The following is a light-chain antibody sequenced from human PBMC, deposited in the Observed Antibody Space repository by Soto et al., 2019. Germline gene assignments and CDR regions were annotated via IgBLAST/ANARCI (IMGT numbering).Light chain of an antibody. CDR3: SSYAGSSYV. CDR2: EVS. CDR1: SSDVGSYNY. J-gene: IGLJ1*01. V-gene: IGLV2-8*01. Sequence: QSALTQPPSASGSPGQSVTISCTGTSSDVGSYNYVSWYQQHPGKAPKVMIYEVSKRPSGVPDRFSGSKSGNTASLTVSGLQAEDEADYYCSSYAGSSYVFGTGTKLTVL.